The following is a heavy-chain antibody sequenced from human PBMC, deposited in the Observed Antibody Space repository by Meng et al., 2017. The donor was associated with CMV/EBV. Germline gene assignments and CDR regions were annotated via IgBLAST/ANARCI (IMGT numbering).Heavy chain of an antibody. CDR3: ARDQRDSSGYYFDY. CDR1: GGSISVGSHS. V-gene: IGHV4-31*02. J-gene: IGHJ4*02. Sequence: SGGSISVGSHSGSWIRQHPGKGLDWIGYIYNSGSTYYNPPLKSRVTISVDTSKNQFSRKLSSVTAADTAVYYCARDQRDSSGYYFDYWGQGTLVTVSS. D-gene: IGHD3-22*01. CDR2: IYNSGST.